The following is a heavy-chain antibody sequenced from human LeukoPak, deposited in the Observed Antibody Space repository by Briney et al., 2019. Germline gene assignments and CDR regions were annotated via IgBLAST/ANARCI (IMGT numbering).Heavy chain of an antibody. D-gene: IGHD5-24*01. CDR3: AKEGYTDFDY. V-gene: IGHV3-53*01. CDR2: IYSGGST. J-gene: IGHJ4*02. CDR1: GFTVSRNY. Sequence: GGSLILSCAASGFTVSRNYMSWVRQAPGKGLEWVSVIYSGGSTKHADSVKGRFTISRDNSKNTLYLQMNSLRAEDTAVYYCAKEGYTDFDYWGQGTPVTVSS.